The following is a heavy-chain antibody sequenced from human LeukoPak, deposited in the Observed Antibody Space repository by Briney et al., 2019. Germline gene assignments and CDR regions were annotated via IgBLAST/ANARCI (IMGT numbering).Heavy chain of an antibody. V-gene: IGHV3-33*01. CDR2: IWYDGSNK. CDR3: ARDSYGLDY. D-gene: IGHD5-18*01. Sequence: PGGSLRLSCAASGFTFSSYAMHWVRQAPGKGLEWVAVIWYDGSNKYYADSVKGRFTISRDNSKNTLYLQMTSLRAEDTAVYYCARDSYGLDYWGQGTLVTVSS. CDR1: GFTFSSYA. J-gene: IGHJ4*02.